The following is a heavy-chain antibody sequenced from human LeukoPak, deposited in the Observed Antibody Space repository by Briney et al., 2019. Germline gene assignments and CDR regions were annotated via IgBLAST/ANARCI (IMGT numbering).Heavy chain of an antibody. CDR3: ARGGGLAVDS. J-gene: IGHJ4*02. CDR1: GFTFDDYA. D-gene: IGHD3-16*01. Sequence: GGSLRLFCAASGFTFDDYAMHWVRQAPGKGLEWVSRINSDGTGTIYADSVKGRFTISRDNAKNTLYLQMNSLRAEDTAVYYCARGGGLAVDSWGQGTLVTVSS. V-gene: IGHV3-74*01. CDR2: INSDGTGT.